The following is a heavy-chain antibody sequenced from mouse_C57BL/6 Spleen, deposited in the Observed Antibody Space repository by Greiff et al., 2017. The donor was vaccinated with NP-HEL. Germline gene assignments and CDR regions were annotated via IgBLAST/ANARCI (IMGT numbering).Heavy chain of an antibody. D-gene: IGHD1-1*01. CDR3: ARSPTVVDWYFDV. V-gene: IGHV1-64*01. CDR1: GYTFTSYW. CDR2: IHPNSGST. Sequence: VQLQQSGAELVKPGASVKLSCKASGYTFTSYWMHWVKQRPGQGLEWIGMIHPNSGSTNYNEKFKSKATLTVDKSSSTAYMQLSSLTSEDSAVYYCARSPTVVDWYFDVWGTGTTVTVSS. J-gene: IGHJ1*03.